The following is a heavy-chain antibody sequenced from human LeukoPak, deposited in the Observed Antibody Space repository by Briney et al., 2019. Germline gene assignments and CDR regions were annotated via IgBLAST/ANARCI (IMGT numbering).Heavy chain of an antibody. CDR1: GFSFNDAL. CDR3: AALGFGGFSASDN. D-gene: IGHD3-10*01. J-gene: IGHJ4*02. CDR2: IKSKVYSATA. V-gene: IGHV3-15*01. Sequence: GGSLRLSCAASGFSFNDALMDWVRQVPGKGLEWVGRIKSKVYSATADYAAPVMGRFTISRDDSKSTLYLQMNSLKIEDTAVYYCAALGFGGFSASDNWGQGTLVTVSS.